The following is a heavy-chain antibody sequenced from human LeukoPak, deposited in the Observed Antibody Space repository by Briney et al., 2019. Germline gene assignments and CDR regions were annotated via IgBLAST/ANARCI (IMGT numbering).Heavy chain of an antibody. CDR3: ARSIGRKRQWRRDNAFDI. CDR1: GGSISSYY. D-gene: IGHD6-19*01. Sequence: SETLSLTCTVSGGSISSYYWSWIRQPPGKGLEWIGYIHYSGITDYNPSLKSRVTISVDTSEGQFSLKLSSVTAADTAVYYCARSIGRKRQWRRDNAFDIWGQGTMVTVSS. CDR2: IHYSGIT. J-gene: IGHJ3*02. V-gene: IGHV4-59*01.